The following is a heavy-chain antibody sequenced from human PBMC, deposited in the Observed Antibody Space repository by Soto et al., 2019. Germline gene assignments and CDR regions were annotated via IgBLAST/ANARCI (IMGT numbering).Heavy chain of an antibody. V-gene: IGHV5-51*01. Sequence: PGESLKISCKGSGYNFTSYWIGWVRQMPGKGLEWMGIIYPGDSDTRYSPSFQGQVTISADKSISTAYLQWSSLKASDTAMYYCARRSPPDCSGGSCYPADYYYYYMDVWGKGTTVTVSS. CDR2: IYPGDSDT. D-gene: IGHD2-15*01. J-gene: IGHJ6*03. CDR1: GYNFTSYW. CDR3: ARRSPPDCSGGSCYPADYYYYYMDV.